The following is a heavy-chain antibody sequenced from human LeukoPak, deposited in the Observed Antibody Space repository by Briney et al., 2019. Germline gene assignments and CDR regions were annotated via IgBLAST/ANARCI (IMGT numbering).Heavy chain of an antibody. Sequence: AGSLRLSCAASGFSSNSYWMHWARQAPGKGLVWVTRINGDGSSINYADSVKGRFTISRDNAKNTLYLQMNSLRVEDTAVYYCARGRGPYGWFDPWGQGTLVTVSS. CDR3: ARGRGPYGWFDP. J-gene: IGHJ5*02. V-gene: IGHV3-74*01. CDR2: INGDGSSI. D-gene: IGHD3-10*01. CDR1: GFSSNSYW.